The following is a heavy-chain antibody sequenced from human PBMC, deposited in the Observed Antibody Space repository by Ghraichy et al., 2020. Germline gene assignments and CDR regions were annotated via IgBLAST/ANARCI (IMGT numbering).Heavy chain of an antibody. CDR2: VSDSGGNT. J-gene: IGHJ4*02. CDR1: GFTFSSYA. D-gene: IGHD3-22*01. CDR3: AKDGSATYYDSSAYEGTRGYYFDS. Sequence: GGSLRLSCAASGFTFSSYAMSWVRRAPGKGLEWVSAVSDSGGNTYYADSVKGRFTISRDNSKNTLYLQTNSLRAEDTAVYFCAKDGSATYYDSSAYEGTRGYYFDSWGQGTLVTVSS. V-gene: IGHV3-23*01.